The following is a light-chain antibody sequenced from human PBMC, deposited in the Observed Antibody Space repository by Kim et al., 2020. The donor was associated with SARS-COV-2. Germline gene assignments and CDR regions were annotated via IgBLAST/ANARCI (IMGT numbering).Light chain of an antibody. CDR2: DVS. V-gene: IGLV2-8*01. CDR3: SSYAGSNNFDV. CDR1: SSDVGGYNY. Sequence: QSVTISCTGTSSDVGGYNYVSWYQQHPGKAPKLMIYDVSKRPSGVPDRFSGSKSGNTASLTVSGLQADDEAYYYCSSYAGSNNFDVFGAGTKVTVL. J-gene: IGLJ1*01.